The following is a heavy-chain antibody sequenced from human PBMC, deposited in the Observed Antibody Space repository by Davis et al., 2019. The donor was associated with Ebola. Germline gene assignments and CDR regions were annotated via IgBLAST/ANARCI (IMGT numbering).Heavy chain of an antibody. CDR2: ISAYSGNT. CDR3: AAAPNLSGYAPDMALHY. CDR1: GYTFTSYG. J-gene: IGHJ4*02. Sequence: ASVKVSCKASGYTFTSYGISWVRQAPGQRLEWMGWISAYSGNTNYAQKFQGKVPMTTDTSTSTAYMELRSLRSEDTAKYYCAAAPNLSGYAPDMALHYWGQGSLVTVSS. V-gene: IGHV1-18*01. D-gene: IGHD3-9*01.